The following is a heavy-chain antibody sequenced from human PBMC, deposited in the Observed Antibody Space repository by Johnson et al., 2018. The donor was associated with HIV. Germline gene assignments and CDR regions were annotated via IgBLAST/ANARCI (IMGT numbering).Heavy chain of an antibody. V-gene: IGHV3-7*01. CDR3: ARDPCPGSSSHERSWGGFDL. CDR1: GCTFSNYW. CDR2: INQDGGEK. J-gene: IGHJ3*01. Sequence: EVQLVESGGGLVQPGGSLRLSCAASGCTFSNYWMTWVRQAPGKGLEWVANINQDGGEKIYVDSVKGRFTICRDNAENALYLEMNSVRVEETAVYYGARDPCPGSSSHERSWGGFDLWGQGTMVAVSS. D-gene: IGHD6-6*01.